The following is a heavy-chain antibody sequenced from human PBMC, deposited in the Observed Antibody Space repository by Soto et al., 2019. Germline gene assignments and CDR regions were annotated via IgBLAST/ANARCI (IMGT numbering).Heavy chain of an antibody. CDR3: ARGSTQLWLRIADFDY. CDR2: ISGYNGHT. J-gene: IGHJ4*02. Sequence: VASVKVSCKASGYTFNSYGINWVRQAPGQGLEWMGWISGYNGHTSYAQRLQGRVTMTTDTSTSTAFMELRSLRSDDTAVYYCARGSTQLWLRIADFDYWGQGTLVTVSS. CDR1: GYTFNSYG. D-gene: IGHD5-18*01. V-gene: IGHV1-18*01.